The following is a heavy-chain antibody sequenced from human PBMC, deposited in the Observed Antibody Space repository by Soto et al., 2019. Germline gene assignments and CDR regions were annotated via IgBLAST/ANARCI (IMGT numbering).Heavy chain of an antibody. CDR3: AKAKSGRSVRGSSFDS. D-gene: IGHD6-25*01. Sequence: EVQLLESGGGLVQPGGSLRLSCDASEFMFSSYAMSWVRQAPGKGLEWVSTISPSGDDTYYADSVRGRFTISRDNSRNTVSLQVNSLTTDDTARYYCAKAKSGRSVRGSSFDSWGQGALVTVSS. V-gene: IGHV3-23*05. CDR2: ISPSGDDT. CDR1: EFMFSSYA. J-gene: IGHJ4*02.